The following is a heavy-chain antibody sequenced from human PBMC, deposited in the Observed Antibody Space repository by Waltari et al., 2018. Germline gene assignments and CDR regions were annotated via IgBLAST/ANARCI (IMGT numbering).Heavy chain of an antibody. J-gene: IGHJ3*02. CDR3: AREPWSGSYSEADAFDI. CDR1: GGTLSRVG. Sequence: QVQLVQCGDEVKKPGSSVRVSCKASGGTLSRVGTRWVRQDPRQGLEWMGRIIPIFGTANYAQKFQGRVTITADESTSTAYMELSSLRSEDTAVYYCAREPWSGSYSEADAFDIWGQGTMVTVSS. D-gene: IGHD1-26*01. V-gene: IGHV1-69*15. CDR2: IIPIFGTA.